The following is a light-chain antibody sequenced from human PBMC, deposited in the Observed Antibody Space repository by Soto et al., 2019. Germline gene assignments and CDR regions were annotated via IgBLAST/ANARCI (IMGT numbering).Light chain of an antibody. CDR1: QHISKY. J-gene: IGKJ2*01. Sequence: DLQMTQSPSSLSASVGDRVTITCQASQHISKYLNWYRQKPGEAPKLLIHDASNLKTGVPSRFSGSASGTDFTFTISSLQAEDNGTYYCQQYDTLPYTFGQGTKLEIK. CDR3: QQYDTLPYT. V-gene: IGKV1-33*01. CDR2: DAS.